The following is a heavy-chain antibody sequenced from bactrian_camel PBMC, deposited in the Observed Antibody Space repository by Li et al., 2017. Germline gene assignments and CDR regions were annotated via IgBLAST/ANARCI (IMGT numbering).Heavy chain of an antibody. CDR3: SKARAPHTVSYSDDHL. V-gene: IGHV3S53*01. Sequence: QVQLVESGGGSVQAEGSLRLSCVASGHTDSIDSLITMGWLRQAPGKEREAVGVSFTYGGTPYYSAAVRGRFTISRDNAKNTLYLQLSDLKPEDTAMYYCSKARAPHTVSYSDDHLRGQGTQVTVS. D-gene: IGHD4*01. J-gene: IGHJ4*01. CDR1: GHTDSIDSLIT. CDR2: FTYGGTP.